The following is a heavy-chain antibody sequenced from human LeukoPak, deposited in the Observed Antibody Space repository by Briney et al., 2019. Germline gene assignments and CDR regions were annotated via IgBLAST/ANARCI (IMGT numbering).Heavy chain of an antibody. CDR2: IKQDGSEK. D-gene: IGHD3-9*01. J-gene: IGHJ4*02. CDR1: EFSVGSNY. CDR3: ARVGRYYDILTDYYSGYYFDY. V-gene: IGHV3-7*01. Sequence: GGSLRLSCAASEFSVGSNYMTWVRQAPGKGLEWVANIKQDGSEKYYVDSVKGRFTISRDNAKNSLFLQMNSLRAEDTAVYYCARVGRYYDILTDYYSGYYFDYWGQGTLVTVSS.